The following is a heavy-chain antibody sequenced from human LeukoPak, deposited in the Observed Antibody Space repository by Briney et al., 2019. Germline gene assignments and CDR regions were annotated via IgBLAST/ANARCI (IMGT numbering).Heavy chain of an antibody. CDR1: GGSISSYY. CDR2: IYYSGST. CDR3: ATHGSRVLYDFWSGYHAFDI. Sequence: PSETPSLTCTVSGGSISSYYWSWIRQPPGKGLEWIGSIYYSGSTNYNPSLKSRVTISVDTSKNQFSLKLSSVTAADTAVYYCATHGSRVLYDFWSGYHAFDIWGQGTMVTVSS. V-gene: IGHV4-59*01. D-gene: IGHD3-3*01. J-gene: IGHJ3*02.